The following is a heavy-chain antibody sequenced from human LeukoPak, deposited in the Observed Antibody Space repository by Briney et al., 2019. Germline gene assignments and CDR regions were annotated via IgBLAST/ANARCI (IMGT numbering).Heavy chain of an antibody. V-gene: IGHV3-23*01. CDR3: AKEAIPHLNSDSWVVD. D-gene: IGHD2-15*01. Sequence: PGGSLRLSCAASGITFNRYAMSWARQAPGMGLEWVSGISGNGDKTYYADSVKGRFTISRDNSKNTLYLQMTSLRAEDTAVYYCAKEAIPHLNSDSWVVDWGRGTMVTVSS. CDR2: ISGNGDKT. J-gene: IGHJ4*02. CDR1: GITFNRYA.